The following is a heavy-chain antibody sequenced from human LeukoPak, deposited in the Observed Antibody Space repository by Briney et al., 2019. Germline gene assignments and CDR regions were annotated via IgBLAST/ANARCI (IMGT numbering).Heavy chain of an antibody. D-gene: IGHD4-17*01. Sequence: SETLPLTCTVSGGSISSYYWSWIRQPPGKGLEWIGYIYYSGSTNYNPSLKSRVTISVDTSKNQFSLKLSSVTAADTAVYYGARDLGRYGDYPPGNGMDVWGQGTTVTVSS. CDR2: IYYSGST. CDR3: ARDLGRYGDYPPGNGMDV. V-gene: IGHV4-59*01. J-gene: IGHJ6*02. CDR1: GGSISSYY.